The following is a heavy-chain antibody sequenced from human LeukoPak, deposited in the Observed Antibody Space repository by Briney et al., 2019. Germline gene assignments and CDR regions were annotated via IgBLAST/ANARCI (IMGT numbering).Heavy chain of an antibody. Sequence: PGGSLRLSCAASGFTFSSYAMSWVRQAPGKGLEWVSAISGSGGSTYYADSVKGRFTIPRDNSKNTLYLQMNSLRAEDTAVYYCAKLTSSGWYTGSNAFDIWGQGTMVTVSS. CDR3: AKLTSSGWYTGSNAFDI. CDR1: GFTFSSYA. D-gene: IGHD6-19*01. V-gene: IGHV3-23*01. CDR2: ISGSGGST. J-gene: IGHJ3*02.